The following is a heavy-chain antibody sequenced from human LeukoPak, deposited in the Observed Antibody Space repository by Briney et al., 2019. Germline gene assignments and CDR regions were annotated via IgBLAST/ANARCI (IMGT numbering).Heavy chain of an antibody. D-gene: IGHD3-16*01. CDR2: ISAYNGNT. CDR3: ASGADYVWGRPDYFDY. CDR1: GYTFTSYG. J-gene: IGHJ4*02. V-gene: IGHV1-18*01. Sequence: ASVKVSCKASGYTFTSYGFSWVRQAPGQGLEWMGWISAYNGNTDYPQNLQGRVTLTTDTSTSTAYMGLRSLRSDDTAVYYCASGADYVWGRPDYFDYWGQGTLVTVSS.